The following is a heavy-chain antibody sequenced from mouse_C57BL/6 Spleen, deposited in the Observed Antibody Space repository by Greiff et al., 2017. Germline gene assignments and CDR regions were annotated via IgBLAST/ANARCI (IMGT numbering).Heavy chain of an antibody. CDR2: IHPYDSDT. D-gene: IGHD1-1*01. Sequence: VQLQQPGAELVKPGASVKVSCKASGYTFTSYWMHWVKQRPGQGLEWIGRIHPYDSDTNYNQKFKGKATLTVDKSSSTAYMQLSSLTSEDSAVXSCAISGSSCGCYAMDYWGQGTSVTVSS. CDR3: AISGSSCGCYAMDY. J-gene: IGHJ4*01. V-gene: IGHV1-74*01. CDR1: GYTFTSYW.